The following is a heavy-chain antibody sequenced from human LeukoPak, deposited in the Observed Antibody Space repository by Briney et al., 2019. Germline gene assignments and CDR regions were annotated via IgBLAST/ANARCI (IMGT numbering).Heavy chain of an antibody. CDR2: ITYRGAST. D-gene: IGHD6-13*01. CDR1: GFTFSSYA. Sequence: GGSLRLSCAASGFTFSSYAMSWVRQAPGKGLEWVSTITYRGASTNYADSVKGRFTISRDNSKNTLYLQTNGLRDEDTALYYCAKRGGIAAAGRQISLYYFDYWGQGTLVTVSS. V-gene: IGHV3-23*01. J-gene: IGHJ4*02. CDR3: AKRGGIAAAGRQISLYYFDY.